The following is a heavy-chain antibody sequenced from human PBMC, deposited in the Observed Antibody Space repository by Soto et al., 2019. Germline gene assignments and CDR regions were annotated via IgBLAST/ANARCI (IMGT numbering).Heavy chain of an antibody. Sequence: QVQLQESGPGLVKPSETLSLTCTVSGGSVSSGSYYWSWIRQPPGKGLEWIGYIYYSGSTNYNPSLKSRVTISVDTSKNQFSLKLSSVTAADTAVYYCASERDGIFDYWGQGTLVTVSS. CDR2: IYYSGST. CDR1: GGSVSSGSYY. J-gene: IGHJ4*02. V-gene: IGHV4-61*01. CDR3: ASERDGIFDY.